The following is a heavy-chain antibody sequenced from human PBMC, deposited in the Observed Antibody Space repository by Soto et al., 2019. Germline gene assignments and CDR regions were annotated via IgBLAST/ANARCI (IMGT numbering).Heavy chain of an antibody. CDR3: ARDPSAEYFQH. CDR1: VFTFISYS. CDR2: ISSSSSYM. V-gene: IGHV3-21*01. Sequence: GRALRLSCASSVFTFISYSMNWVRQAPGKGLEWVSSISSSSSYMYYADSVKGRFTISRDNAKNSLYLQMNSLRAEDTAVYYCARDPSAEYFQHWGQGTLVTVSS. J-gene: IGHJ1*01.